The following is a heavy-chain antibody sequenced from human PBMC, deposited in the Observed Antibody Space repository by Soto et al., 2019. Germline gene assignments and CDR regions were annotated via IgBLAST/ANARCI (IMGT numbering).Heavy chain of an antibody. CDR1: GGSVSSGSYY. CDR2: IYYSGST. Sequence: SETLSLTCTVSGGSVSSGSYYWSWIRQPPGKGLEWIGYIYYSGSTNYNPSLKSRVTISVDTSKNQFSLKLSSVTAADTAVYYCARAILELYGDYEMTNWFDPWGHGTLVTVSS. V-gene: IGHV4-61*01. CDR3: ARAILELYGDYEMTNWFDP. J-gene: IGHJ5*02. D-gene: IGHD4-17*01.